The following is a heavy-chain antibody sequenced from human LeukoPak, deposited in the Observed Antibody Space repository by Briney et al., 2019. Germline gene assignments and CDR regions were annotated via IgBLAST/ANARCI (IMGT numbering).Heavy chain of an antibody. D-gene: IGHD6-19*01. CDR2: IYWDDDK. CDR1: GLSLTTSGVA. CDR3: AYKAPTGWYQA. Sequence: ESGPTLVNPTQTLTLTCTFSGLSLTTSGVAVGWIRQPPGKALEWLTLIYWDDDKRHSPSLKSRLTVTKDTSKNQVVLTVTNMDPVDTATYYCAYKAPTGWYQAWGQGTLVTVSS. V-gene: IGHV2-5*02. J-gene: IGHJ4*02.